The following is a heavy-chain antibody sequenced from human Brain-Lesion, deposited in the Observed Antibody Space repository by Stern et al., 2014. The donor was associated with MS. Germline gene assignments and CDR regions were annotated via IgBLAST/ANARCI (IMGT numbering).Heavy chain of an antibody. CDR3: ARGYYGSGRPQKGMDV. CDR2: INPNSGGT. V-gene: IGHV1-2*02. Sequence: QVQLGPSGAEVKKPGASVKVSCKASGYTFTGYYMYWVRQAPGQGLEWMGWINPNSGGTHYAQKFQGRVTMTRDTSITTAYMELSRLRSDDTAVYYCARGYYGSGRPQKGMDVWGQGTTVTVSS. CDR1: GYTFTGYY. J-gene: IGHJ6*02. D-gene: IGHD3-10*01.